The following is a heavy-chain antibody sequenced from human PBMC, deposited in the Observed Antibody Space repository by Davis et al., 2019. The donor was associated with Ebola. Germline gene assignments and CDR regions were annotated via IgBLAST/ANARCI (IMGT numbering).Heavy chain of an antibody. CDR2: IYYSGST. CDR3: AIGTGGYAPLDY. D-gene: IGHD2-8*02. Sequence: MPSETLSLTCTVSGGSISSGDYYWSWIRQPPGKGLEWIGYIYYSGSTYYNPSLKSRVTISVDTSKNQFSLKLTSLTAADTAVYYCAIGTGGYAPLDYWGQGTLVTVSS. CDR1: GGSISSGDYY. V-gene: IGHV4-30-4*01. J-gene: IGHJ4*02.